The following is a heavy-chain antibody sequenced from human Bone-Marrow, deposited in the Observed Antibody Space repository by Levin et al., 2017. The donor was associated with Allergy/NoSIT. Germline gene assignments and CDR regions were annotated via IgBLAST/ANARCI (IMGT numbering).Heavy chain of an antibody. D-gene: IGHD2-15*01. V-gene: IGHV2-5*02. CDR3: AHRGGRGCSGGSGPAFDY. Sequence: VSGPTLAKPTQTLTLTCTFSGFSLSTSGVGVGWIRQPPGKALEWLALIYWDDDKRYSPSLKSRLTITKDTSKNQVVLTMANMDPVDTATYYCAHRGGRGCSGGSGPAFDYWGQGTLVTVSS. CDR2: IYWDDDK. J-gene: IGHJ4*02. CDR1: GFSLSTSGVG.